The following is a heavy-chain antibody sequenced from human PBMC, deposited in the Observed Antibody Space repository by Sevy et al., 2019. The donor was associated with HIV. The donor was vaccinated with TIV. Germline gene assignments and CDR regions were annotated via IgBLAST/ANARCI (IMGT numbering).Heavy chain of an antibody. V-gene: IGHV3-23*01. CDR2: ISAGGGRT. CDR1: GFPFSSFA. D-gene: IGHD3-10*01. Sequence: GGSLRLSCSASGFPFSSFAMHWVRQAPGKGLEWVSGISAGGGRTYHADSVKGRFTMSGDKSKNTLYLQMNSLTAEDTAVYYCASLLTEDPFDIWGQGTMVTVSS. J-gene: IGHJ3*02. CDR3: ASLLTEDPFDI.